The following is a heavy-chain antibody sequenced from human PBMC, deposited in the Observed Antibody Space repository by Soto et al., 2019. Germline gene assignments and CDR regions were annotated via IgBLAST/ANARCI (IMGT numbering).Heavy chain of an antibody. CDR2: IIPIFGTA. V-gene: IGHV1-69*13. D-gene: IGHD3-3*01. J-gene: IGHJ6*02. CDR1: GGTFSSYA. Sequence: SVKVSCKASGGTFSSYAISWVRQAPGQGLEWMGGIIPIFGTADYAQKFQGRVTITADESTSTAYMELSSLRSEDTAVYYCARGIITIFGVVVANYYYYYGMDVWGQGTTVTVSS. CDR3: ARGIITIFGVVVANYYYYYGMDV.